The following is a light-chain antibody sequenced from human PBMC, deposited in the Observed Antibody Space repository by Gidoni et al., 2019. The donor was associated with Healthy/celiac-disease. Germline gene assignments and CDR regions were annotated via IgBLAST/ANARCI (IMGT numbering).Light chain of an antibody. CDR2: DAS. CDR1: QSVSRY. Sequence: EIVLTQSPATLSLSPGERATLSCRASQSVSRYLAWYQQKPGQAPRLLLYDASNRATGIPARFSGSGSGTDFTLTISSLEPEDFAVYYCQQRSNWPLLTFGGGTKVEIK. J-gene: IGKJ4*01. V-gene: IGKV3-11*01. CDR3: QQRSNWPLLT.